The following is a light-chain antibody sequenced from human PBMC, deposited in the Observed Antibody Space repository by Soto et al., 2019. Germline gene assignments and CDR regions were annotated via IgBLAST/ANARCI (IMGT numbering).Light chain of an antibody. CDR2: GAS. V-gene: IGKV3-20*01. CDR1: QILIITY. J-gene: IGKJ1*01. Sequence: EMGFPQSPGTLAFSPGARSTLSFTASQILIITYLIWYQQKPGQAPRLLIYGASSRATGVPDRFSGGGSGTDFTLTIRRLEPEDFAVYYCQQYGGSPATFGQGTKVHIK. CDR3: QQYGGSPAT.